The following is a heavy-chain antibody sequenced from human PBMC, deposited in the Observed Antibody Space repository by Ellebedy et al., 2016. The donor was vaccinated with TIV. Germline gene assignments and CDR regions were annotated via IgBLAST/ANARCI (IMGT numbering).Heavy chain of an antibody. V-gene: IGHV1-24*01. CDR2: FDPEDGET. CDR3: ARVVITPPYYMDV. J-gene: IGHJ6*03. Sequence: ASVKVSXXVSGYTLTELSMHWVRQAPGKGLEWMGGFDPEDGETIYAQKFQGRVTITADESTSTAYMELSSLRSEDTAVYYCARVVITPPYYMDVWGKGTTVTVSS. D-gene: IGHD3-22*01. CDR1: GYTLTELS.